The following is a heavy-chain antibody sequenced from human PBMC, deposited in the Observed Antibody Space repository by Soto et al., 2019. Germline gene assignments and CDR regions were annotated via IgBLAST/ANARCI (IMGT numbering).Heavy chain of an antibody. J-gene: IGHJ4*02. Sequence: ASVKVSCKASGGTFSSYTISWVRQAPGQGLEWMGIINPSGGSTSYAQKFQGRVTMTRDTSTSTVYMELSSLRSEDTAVYYCARGNIVVVPAALGAVFDYWGQGTLVTVSS. CDR3: ARGNIVVVPAALGAVFDY. D-gene: IGHD2-2*01. CDR2: INPSGGST. CDR1: GGTFSSYT. V-gene: IGHV1-46*01.